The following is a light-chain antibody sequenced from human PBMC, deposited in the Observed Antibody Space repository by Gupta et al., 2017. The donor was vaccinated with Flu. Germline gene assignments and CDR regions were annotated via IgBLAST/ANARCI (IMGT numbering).Light chain of an antibody. CDR1: TRDVGNYNY. CDR2: EVN. V-gene: IGLV2-14*01. J-gene: IGLJ1*01. CDR3: SSYTRNSTYV. Sequence: SITISCTGTTRDVGNYNYVSWYQQHPGKAPKFMIYEVNNRPSGVSSRFSASKSGNTAFLTISGLQAEDEADYYCSSYTRNSTYVFGGGTKVAGL.